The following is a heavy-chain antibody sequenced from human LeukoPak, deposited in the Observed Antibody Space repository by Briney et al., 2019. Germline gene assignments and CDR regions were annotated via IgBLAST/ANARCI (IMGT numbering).Heavy chain of an antibody. J-gene: IGHJ5*02. CDR1: GGDISSNTYY. CDR2: IHYSGST. Sequence: PSETLSLTCTVSGGDISSNTYYWSWIRRPPGKGLEWIGNIHYSGSTYYNPSLKSRVTISVDTSKNQFSLNLSSLTAADTAVYYCATSDTVSTYNWFDPWGQGTLVTVSS. V-gene: IGHV4-39*01. D-gene: IGHD5/OR15-5a*01. CDR3: ATSDTVSTYNWFDP.